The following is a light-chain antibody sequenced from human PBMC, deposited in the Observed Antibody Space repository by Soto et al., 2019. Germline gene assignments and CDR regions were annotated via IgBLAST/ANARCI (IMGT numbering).Light chain of an antibody. CDR3: SSYTTSSTWV. CDR1: SSDVGGYNY. Sequence: QSALTQPASVSGSPGQSITISCTGTSSDVGGYNYVSWHQHHPGKAPKLMIYDVSNLPSGVSNRFSGSKSGNTASLTISWLQAEDEADYYCSSYTTSSTWVFGGGTQLNVL. V-gene: IGLV2-14*03. CDR2: DVS. J-gene: IGLJ3*02.